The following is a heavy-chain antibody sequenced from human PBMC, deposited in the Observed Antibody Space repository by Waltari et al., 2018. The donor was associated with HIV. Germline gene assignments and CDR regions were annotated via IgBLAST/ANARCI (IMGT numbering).Heavy chain of an antibody. V-gene: IGHV3-23*01. CDR2: ISTSSST. Sequence: EVQLLESGGGLIQPGGSLRLSCAASGFTFSHSAMSWVHQSPGRGLECVATISTSSSTNYADSVKGRFSISRDNSQNTVYLQMYSVRAEDTALYYCTKMGPRLYFFDSWGLGTLVTVSS. D-gene: IGHD3-16*01. CDR3: TKMGPRLYFFDS. CDR1: GFTFSHSA. J-gene: IGHJ4*02.